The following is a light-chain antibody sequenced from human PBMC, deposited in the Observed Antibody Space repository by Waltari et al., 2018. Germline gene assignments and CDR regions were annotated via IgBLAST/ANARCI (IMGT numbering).Light chain of an antibody. CDR1: SFNIGSNT. CDR2: SNN. Sequence: QSVLTQPPSASGTPGQRVTISCSGSSFNIGSNTVNWYQQLPGTAPKLLIYSNNQRPSGVPARFSGSKSGTSASLAISGLQSEDEADYYCAAWDDSLNGWVFGGGTKLTVL. V-gene: IGLV1-44*01. CDR3: AAWDDSLNGWV. J-gene: IGLJ3*02.